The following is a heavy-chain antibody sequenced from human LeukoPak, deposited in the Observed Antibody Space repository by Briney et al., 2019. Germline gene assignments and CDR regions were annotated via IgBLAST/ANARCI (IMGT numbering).Heavy chain of an antibody. Sequence: SETLSLTCTVSGGSVSSGSYYWSWIRQPPGKGLEWIGYIYYSGSTNYNPSLKSRVTISVDTSKNQFSLKLSSVTAADTAVYYCARDRVVAATLYYYGMDVWGQGTTVTVSS. V-gene: IGHV4-61*01. CDR1: GGSVSSGSYY. J-gene: IGHJ6*02. D-gene: IGHD2-15*01. CDR2: IYYSGST. CDR3: ARDRVVAATLYYYGMDV.